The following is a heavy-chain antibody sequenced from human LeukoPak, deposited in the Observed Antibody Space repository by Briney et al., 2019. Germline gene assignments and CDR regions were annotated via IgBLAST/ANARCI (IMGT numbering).Heavy chain of an antibody. Sequence: GGCLRLSCAASGFTFSSYGMHWVRQAPGKGLEWVAFIRYDGSNKYYADSVKGRFTISRDNSKNTLYLQMNSLRAEDTAVYYCAKDSDFWSRPDFDYWGQGTLVPVSS. CDR3: AKDSDFWSRPDFDY. CDR2: IRYDGSNK. CDR1: GFTFSSYG. J-gene: IGHJ4*02. V-gene: IGHV3-30*02. D-gene: IGHD3-3*01.